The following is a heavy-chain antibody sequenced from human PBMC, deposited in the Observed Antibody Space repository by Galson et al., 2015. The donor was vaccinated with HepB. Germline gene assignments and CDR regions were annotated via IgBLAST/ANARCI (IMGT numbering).Heavy chain of an antibody. CDR3: ARGSPLGQNWFDP. Sequence: TLSLTCAVYGGSLNGYYWSWIRQPPGKGLEWIGEMNHSGSTSYNPSLKSRVTMTIETSRNQFSLKLSSVTAAGTAVYYCARGSPLGQNWFDPWGQGTLVTVSS. CDR1: GGSLNGYY. J-gene: IGHJ5*02. CDR2: MNHSGST. D-gene: IGHD3-16*01. V-gene: IGHV4-34*01.